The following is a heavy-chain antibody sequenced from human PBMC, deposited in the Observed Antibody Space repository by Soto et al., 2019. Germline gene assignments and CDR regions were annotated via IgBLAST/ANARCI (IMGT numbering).Heavy chain of an antibody. CDR1: GGTFSSYT. J-gene: IGHJ6*03. V-gene: IGHV1-69*02. CDR3: ARGLLAAAAPLYYYYMDV. CDR2: IIPILGIA. D-gene: IGHD6-13*01. Sequence: SVKVSCKASGGTFSSYTISWVRQAPGQGLEWMGRIIPILGIANYAQKFQGRVTITADKSTSTAYMELSSLRSEDTAVYYYARGLLAAAAPLYYYYMDVWGQGTTVTVSS.